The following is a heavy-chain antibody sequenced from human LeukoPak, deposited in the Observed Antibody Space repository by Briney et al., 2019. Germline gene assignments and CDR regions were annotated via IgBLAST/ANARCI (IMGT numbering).Heavy chain of an antibody. V-gene: IGHV4-59*01. CDR3: TRGGSYHGY. Sequence: SETLSLTCTVSGDSISGYYWSWIRQPPGKGLEWIGNIYYSGTTNYNPSLKSRVTISVDTSKNQFSLKLSSVTAADTAIYYCTRGGSYHGYWGQGTLVTVSS. J-gene: IGHJ4*02. CDR1: GDSISGYY. D-gene: IGHD1-26*01. CDR2: IYYSGTT.